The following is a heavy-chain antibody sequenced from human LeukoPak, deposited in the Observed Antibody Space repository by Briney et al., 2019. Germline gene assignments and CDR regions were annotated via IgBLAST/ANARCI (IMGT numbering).Heavy chain of an antibody. Sequence: GGSLRRSCAASGFTFSSYAMHWVRQAPGKGLEWVAVISYDGSNKYYADSVKGRFTISRDNSKNTLYLQMNSLRAEDTAVYYCASGDRYYFDYWGQGTLVTVSS. CDR2: ISYDGSNK. D-gene: IGHD7-27*01. V-gene: IGHV3-30*04. CDR1: GFTFSSYA. J-gene: IGHJ4*02. CDR3: ASGDRYYFDY.